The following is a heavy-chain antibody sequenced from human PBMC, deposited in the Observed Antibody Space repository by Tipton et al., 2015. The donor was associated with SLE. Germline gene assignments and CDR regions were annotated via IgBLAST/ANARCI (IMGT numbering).Heavy chain of an antibody. CDR2: IYYSGST. D-gene: IGHD3-3*01. CDR3: AKVRDDFWSGLPPVNAFDI. V-gene: IGHV4-31*03. J-gene: IGHJ3*02. CDR1: GVSITSGGYY. Sequence: TLSLTCTVSGVSITSGGYYWCWIRQHPGKGLEWVGYIYYSGSTYYSPSLKSRVTISLDTSKNQVSLKLSSVTAADTAVYYCAKVRDDFWSGLPPVNAFDIWGQGTRVTVSS.